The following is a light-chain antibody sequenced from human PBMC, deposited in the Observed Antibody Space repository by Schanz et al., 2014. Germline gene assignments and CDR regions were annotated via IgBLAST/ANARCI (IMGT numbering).Light chain of an antibody. J-gene: IGLJ1*01. CDR2: EGT. CDR1: SSDVGSYNL. V-gene: IGLV2-14*02. Sequence: QSALTQPASVSGSPGQSITISCTGTSSDVGSYNLVSWYQQHPGKAPKLMIYEGTKRPSGVSDRFSGSKSANTASLTVSGLQAEDEADYYCSSYTSISTLNYVFGSGTKLTVL. CDR3: SSYTSISTLNYV.